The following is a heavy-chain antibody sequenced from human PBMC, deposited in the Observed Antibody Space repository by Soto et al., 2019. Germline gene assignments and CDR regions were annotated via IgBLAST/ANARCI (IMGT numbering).Heavy chain of an antibody. Sequence: EVQLVESGGGLVKPGGSLRLSCAASGFTFSGYSMNWVRQAPGKGLEWVSSISSSSSYIYYADSVKGRFTISRDNAKNSLYLQMNSLRAEDTAVYYCARGSSNYYYYGMDVWGQGTTVTVSS. J-gene: IGHJ6*02. V-gene: IGHV3-21*01. D-gene: IGHD2-2*01. CDR1: GFTFSGYS. CDR2: ISSSSSYI. CDR3: ARGSSNYYYYGMDV.